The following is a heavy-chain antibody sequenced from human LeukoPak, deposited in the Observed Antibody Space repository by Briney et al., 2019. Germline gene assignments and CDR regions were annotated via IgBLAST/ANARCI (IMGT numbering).Heavy chain of an antibody. D-gene: IGHD3-9*01. CDR2: IYTSGST. Sequence: PSQTLSLTCTVSGGSISSGSYYWSWIRQPAGKGLEWIGRIYTSGSTNYNPSLKSRVTISVDTSKNQFSLKLSSVTAADTAVYYCASGLGGYFDWNPLYYWGQGTLVTVSS. J-gene: IGHJ4*02. CDR1: GGSISSGSYY. CDR3: ASGLGGYFDWNPLYY. V-gene: IGHV4-61*02.